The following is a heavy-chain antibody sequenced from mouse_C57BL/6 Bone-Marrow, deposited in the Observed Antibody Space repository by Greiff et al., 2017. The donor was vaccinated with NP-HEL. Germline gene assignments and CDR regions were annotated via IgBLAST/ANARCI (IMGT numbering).Heavy chain of an antibody. V-gene: IGHV14-1*01. CDR2: IDPEDGDT. CDR3: TAYYRGSMDY. Sequence: EVQLQQSGAELVRPGASVKLSCTASGFNIKDYYMHWVKQRPEQGLEWIGRIDPEDGDTEYAPKFQGKATMTADTASNTAYLPLSSLTSEDTAVYYCTAYYRGSMDYWGQGTSVTVSS. J-gene: IGHJ4*01. D-gene: IGHD2-14*01. CDR1: GFNIKDYY.